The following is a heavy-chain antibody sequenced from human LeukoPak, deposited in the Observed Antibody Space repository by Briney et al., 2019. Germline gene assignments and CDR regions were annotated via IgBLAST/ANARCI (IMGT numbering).Heavy chain of an antibody. J-gene: IGHJ4*02. V-gene: IGHV4-39*01. CDR3: ARQTGSGLFILP. CDR2: IYYSGNT. CDR1: SLTCTDSY. Sequence: SLTCTDSYWGWIRQPPGKGLEWIGSIYYSGNTYYNASLKSQVSISIDTSKNQFSLRLTSVTAADTAVYCCARQTGSGLFILPGGQGTLVTVSS. D-gene: IGHD3/OR15-3a*01.